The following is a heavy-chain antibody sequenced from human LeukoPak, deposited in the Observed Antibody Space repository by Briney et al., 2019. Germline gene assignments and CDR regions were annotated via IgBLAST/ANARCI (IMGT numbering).Heavy chain of an antibody. D-gene: IGHD1-26*01. CDR1: GFTFSSYA. Sequence: PGGSLRLSCAASGFTFSSYAMSWVRQAPGKGLEWVSAISGSGGSTYYADSVRGRFTISRDNSKNTLYLQMDSLRAEDTAVYYCARDITGSYSSDYWGQGTLVTVSS. V-gene: IGHV3-23*01. CDR2: ISGSGGST. J-gene: IGHJ4*02. CDR3: ARDITGSYSSDY.